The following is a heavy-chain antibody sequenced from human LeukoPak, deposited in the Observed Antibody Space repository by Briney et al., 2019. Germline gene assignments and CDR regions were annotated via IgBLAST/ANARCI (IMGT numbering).Heavy chain of an antibody. J-gene: IGHJ4*02. CDR2: IYYSGTT. D-gene: IGHD6-19*01. Sequence: PSETLSLTCTVSGGSISSYYWSWIRQPPGKGLEWIGYIYYSGTTNYNPSLKSRVTISVDTSKNQFSLNLNSVTAADTAVYYCARGTSSGWYGFDFWGQGTLVTVFS. CDR1: GGSISSYY. CDR3: ARGTSSGWYGFDF. V-gene: IGHV4-59*01.